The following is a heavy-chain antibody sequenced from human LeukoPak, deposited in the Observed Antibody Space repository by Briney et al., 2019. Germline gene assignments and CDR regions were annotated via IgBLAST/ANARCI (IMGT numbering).Heavy chain of an antibody. J-gene: IGHJ4*02. CDR2: IYYSGST. CDR3: ARTNRYAGGDRHFDY. Sequence: SATLSLTCTVSGGSISSYYWSWIRQPPGKGLEWIGYIYYSGSTNYNPSLKSRVTISVDTSKNQFSLKMTSATAADTAVYYCARTNRYAGGDRHFDYWGQGTLVTVSS. V-gene: IGHV4-59*01. CDR1: GGSISSYY. D-gene: IGHD1-14*01.